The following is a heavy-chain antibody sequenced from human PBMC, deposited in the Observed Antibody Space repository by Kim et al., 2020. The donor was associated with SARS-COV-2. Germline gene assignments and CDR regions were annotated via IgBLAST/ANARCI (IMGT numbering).Heavy chain of an antibody. J-gene: IGHJ4*02. V-gene: IGHV3-30*07. CDR3: ARGGEIAVAVYFDY. Sequence: DPVKGQFTISRAKSKNTLYLQMNSLRAEDTAVYYCARGGEIAVAVYFDYWGQGTLVTVSS. D-gene: IGHD6-19*01.